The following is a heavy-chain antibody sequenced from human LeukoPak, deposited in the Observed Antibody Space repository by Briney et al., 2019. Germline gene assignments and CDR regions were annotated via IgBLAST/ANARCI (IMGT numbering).Heavy chain of an antibody. CDR3: AKTTTGYSSGRYPGWPVDY. J-gene: IGHJ4*02. V-gene: IGHV3-23*01. D-gene: IGHD6-19*01. CDR2: ISGSGGGT. CDR1: GFTFSSYA. Sequence: GGSLRLSCAASGFTFSSYAVSWVRQAPGKGLEWVSAISGSGGGTYYADYVKGRFTISRDNSKNTVYLQMNSLSPEDTAVYYCAKTTTGYSSGRYPGWPVDYWGQGTLVTVSP.